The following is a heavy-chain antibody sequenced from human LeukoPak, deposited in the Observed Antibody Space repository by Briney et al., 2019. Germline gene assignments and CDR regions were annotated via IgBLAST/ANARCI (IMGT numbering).Heavy chain of an antibody. CDR3: ARVSQWSYGHMYYFDY. CDR2: IIPIFGTA. Sequence: SVKVSCKASGGTFSSYAISWVRQAPGQGLEWMGGIIPIFGTANYAQKFQGRVTITADESTSTAYMELSSLRSEDTAVYYCARVSQWSYGHMYYFDYWGQGTLVTVSS. CDR1: GGTFSSYA. V-gene: IGHV1-69*13. J-gene: IGHJ4*02. D-gene: IGHD5-18*01.